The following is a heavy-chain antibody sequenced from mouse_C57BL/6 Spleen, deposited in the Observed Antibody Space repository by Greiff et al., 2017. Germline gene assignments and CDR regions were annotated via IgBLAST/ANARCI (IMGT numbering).Heavy chain of an antibody. V-gene: IGHV1-85*01. CDR1: GYTFTSYD. CDR3: ATPAITTVVATRFAY. J-gene: IGHJ3*01. CDR2: IYPRDGST. Sequence: QVQLQQSGPELVKPGASVKLSCKASGYTFTSYDINWVKQRPGQGLEWIGWIYPRDGSTKYNEKFKVKATLTVDTSSSTEYMELHSLTSEDSAVYFCATPAITTVVATRFAYWGQGTLVTVSA. D-gene: IGHD1-1*01.